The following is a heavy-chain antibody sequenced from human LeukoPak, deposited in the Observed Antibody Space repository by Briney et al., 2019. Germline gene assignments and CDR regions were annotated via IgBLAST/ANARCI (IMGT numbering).Heavy chain of an antibody. Sequence: ASVKVSCKASGYTFSSYGISWVRQAPGQGLEWMGWISIYNGNTNYAQKLQGRVTMTTDTSTSTAYMELRSLKSDDTAVYYCARAHMTTVTLGDYWGQGTLVTVSS. J-gene: IGHJ4*02. V-gene: IGHV1-18*01. CDR1: GYTFSSYG. CDR3: ARAHMTTVTLGDY. D-gene: IGHD4-11*01. CDR2: ISIYNGNT.